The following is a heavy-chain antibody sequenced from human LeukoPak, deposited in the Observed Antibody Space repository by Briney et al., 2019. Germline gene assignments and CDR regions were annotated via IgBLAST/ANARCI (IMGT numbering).Heavy chain of an antibody. D-gene: IGHD6-19*01. Sequence: SETLSLTCAVYGGSFSGYYWSWIRQPPGKGLEWIGYIYYSGSTNYNPSLKSRVTISVDTSKNQFSLKLSSVTAADTAVYYCARASSGWRTLDYWGQGTLVTVSS. V-gene: IGHV4-59*08. CDR2: IYYSGST. J-gene: IGHJ4*02. CDR1: GGSFSGYY. CDR3: ARASSGWRTLDY.